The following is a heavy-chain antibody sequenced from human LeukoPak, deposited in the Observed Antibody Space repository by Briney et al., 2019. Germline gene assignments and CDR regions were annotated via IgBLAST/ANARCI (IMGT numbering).Heavy chain of an antibody. D-gene: IGHD6-13*01. CDR3: ARDSKDNIAAADYYFDY. CDR2: IYSGGSA. Sequence: GGSLRLSCAASGFTVSSSYMSWVRQAPGKGLEWVSVIYSGGSAYYADSVKGRFTISRDNSKNTLYLQMNSLRAEDTAVYYCARDSKDNIAAADYYFDYWGQGTLVTVSS. V-gene: IGHV3-53*01. CDR1: GFTVSSSY. J-gene: IGHJ4*02.